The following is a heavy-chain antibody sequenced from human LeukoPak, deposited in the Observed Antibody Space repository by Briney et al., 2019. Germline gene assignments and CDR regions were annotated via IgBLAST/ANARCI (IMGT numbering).Heavy chain of an antibody. CDR2: ISGSGGST. CDR1: GFTFSSYA. J-gene: IGHJ4*02. CDR3: AKGRVGATQNFDY. D-gene: IGHD1-26*01. V-gene: IGHV3-23*01. Sequence: GGSLRLSCATSGFTFSSYAMSWVRQAPGKGLEWVSAISGSGGSTYYADSVKGRFTISRDNSKNTLCLQMNSLRAEDTAVYYCAKGRVGATQNFDYWGQGTLVTVSS.